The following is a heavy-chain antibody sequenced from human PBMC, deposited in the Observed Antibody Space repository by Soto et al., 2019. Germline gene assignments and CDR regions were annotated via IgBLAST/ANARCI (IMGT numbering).Heavy chain of an antibody. D-gene: IGHD3-10*01. Sequence: QVQLVQSGAEVKKPGASVKVSCKASGYTFTSYEINWVRQATGQGLEWMGWMNPNSGDTGYAQKFRGRVTMTRNTSISTAYMELSSLRSEDTAVYYCQRGELLWFGELLRWGQGTLVTVSS. CDR2: MNPNSGDT. CDR1: GYTFTSYE. CDR3: QRGELLWFGELLR. V-gene: IGHV1-8*01. J-gene: IGHJ4*02.